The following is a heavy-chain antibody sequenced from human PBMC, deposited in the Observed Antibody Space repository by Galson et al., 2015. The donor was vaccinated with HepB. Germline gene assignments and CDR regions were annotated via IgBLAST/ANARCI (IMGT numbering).Heavy chain of an antibody. CDR2: ISTSGGTT. V-gene: IGHV3-23*01. CDR1: GFTFSSYA. J-gene: IGHJ6*02. Sequence: SLRLSCAASGFTFSSYALSWVRQAPGKGLEWVSAISTSGGTTYYAYSVKVLFTISRHNSKNTLYLQMNSLRAKGTALYYCAKHYYGAGSHNGLYGMDVWGQGTTVAVTS. CDR3: AKHYYGAGSHNGLYGMDV. D-gene: IGHD3-10*01.